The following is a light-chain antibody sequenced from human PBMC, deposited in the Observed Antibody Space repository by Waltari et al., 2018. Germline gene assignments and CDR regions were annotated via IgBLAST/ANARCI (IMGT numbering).Light chain of an antibody. CDR2: HTS. CDR1: QSVGKY. Sequence: EIVLTQSPGTLSLSPGERATLSCRASQSVGKYLAWYQQKPGQAPRLLIYHTSTRATGIPDRFSGSGSGTDFSLTISRLEPEXXXVYHCQMYVNLPATFGQGTKVEI. J-gene: IGKJ1*01. V-gene: IGKV3-20*01. CDR3: QMYVNLPAT.